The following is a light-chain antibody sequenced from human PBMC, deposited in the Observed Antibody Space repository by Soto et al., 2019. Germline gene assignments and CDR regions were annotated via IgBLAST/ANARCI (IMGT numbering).Light chain of an antibody. CDR2: GAS. CDR3: QESYSTPQS. Sequence: DIQMTQSPSSLSASVGHRVTITCRVSQSTSSYLNWYQQKPGKAPKLLMYGASNLQSGVPSRISGGGFGTDFTLTISSLQPEDVATYYCQESYSTPQSFGQGTKLEIK. CDR1: QSTSSY. J-gene: IGKJ2*01. V-gene: IGKV1-39*01.